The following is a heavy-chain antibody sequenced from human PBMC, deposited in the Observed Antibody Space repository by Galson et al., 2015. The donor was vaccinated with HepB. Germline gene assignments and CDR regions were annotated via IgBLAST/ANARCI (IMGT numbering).Heavy chain of an antibody. CDR1: GFTFSSYW. V-gene: IGHV3-74*01. CDR3: ARVGASYGDPYYYYYGMDV. Sequence: SLRLSCAASGFTFSSYWMHWVRQAPGKGLVWVSRINSDGSSTSYADSVKGRFTISRDNAKNTLYLQMNSLRAEDTAVYYCARVGASYGDPYYYYYGMDVWGQGTTVTVSS. CDR2: INSDGSST. D-gene: IGHD4-17*01. J-gene: IGHJ6*02.